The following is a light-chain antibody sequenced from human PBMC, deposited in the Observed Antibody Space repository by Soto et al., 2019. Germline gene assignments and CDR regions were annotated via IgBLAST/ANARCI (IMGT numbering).Light chain of an antibody. CDR2: DAS. Sequence: DIQMTQSPSTLSASVGDRVTITCRASQSISCWLAWYQQKPGKAPKLLIYDASSLQSGVPSRFSGHGSGTDFTLTISSLQPDDFATYYCQQYNSYTTFGQGTKVDIK. J-gene: IGKJ2*01. CDR1: QSISCW. V-gene: IGKV1-5*01. CDR3: QQYNSYTT.